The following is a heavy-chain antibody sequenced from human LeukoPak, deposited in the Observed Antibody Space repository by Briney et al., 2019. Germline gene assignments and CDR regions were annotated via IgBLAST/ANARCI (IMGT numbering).Heavy chain of an antibody. D-gene: IGHD3-3*01. CDR1: GFSFSDYY. J-gene: IGHJ5*02. V-gene: IGHV3-11*01. Sequence: GGSLRLSCAASGFSFSDYYMNWIRQAPGKGLEWLSFISGSGNSIYYAHSVKGRFTISRDNANNSVHLQMNRLRADDTAVYYCTRDGLSLSSARFDPWGQGTLVTVSS. CDR2: ISGSGNSI. CDR3: TRDGLSLSSARFDP.